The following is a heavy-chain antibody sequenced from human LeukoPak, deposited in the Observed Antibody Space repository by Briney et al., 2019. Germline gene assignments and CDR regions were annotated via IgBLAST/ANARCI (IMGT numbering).Heavy chain of an antibody. CDR1: GYTFTSYD. CDR2: MNPNSGNT. J-gene: IGHJ4*02. CDR3: ARGHLRRGSRSIAVAVLFDY. V-gene: IGHV1-8*01. D-gene: IGHD6-19*01. Sequence: ASVKVSCKASGYTFTSYDINWVRQATGQGLEWMGWMNPNSGNTGYAQKFQGRVTMTRNTSISTAYMELSSLRSEDTAVYYCARGHLRRGSRSIAVAVLFDYWGQGTLVTVSS.